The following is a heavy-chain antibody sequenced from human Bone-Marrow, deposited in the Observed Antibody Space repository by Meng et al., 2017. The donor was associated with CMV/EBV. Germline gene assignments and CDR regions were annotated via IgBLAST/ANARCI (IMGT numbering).Heavy chain of an antibody. CDR2: IYPGDSDT. CDR1: GYSFTSYW. CDR3: ARHVGKGLGGYYYWVY. Sequence: GESLKISCKGSGYSFTSYWIGWVRQMPGKGLEWMGIIYPGDSDTRYSPSFQGQVTISADKSISTAYLQWSSLKASDTAMYYCARHVGKGLGGYYYWVYWGQGTLVTVSS. V-gene: IGHV5-51*01. D-gene: IGHD3-22*01. J-gene: IGHJ4*02.